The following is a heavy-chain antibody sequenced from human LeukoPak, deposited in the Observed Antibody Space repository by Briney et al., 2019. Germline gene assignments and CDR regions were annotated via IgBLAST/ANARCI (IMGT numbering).Heavy chain of an antibody. D-gene: IGHD3-22*01. CDR1: GGSISSYY. J-gene: IGHJ5*02. CDR2: IYTSGST. CDR3: ARAGSYYDSSGKYNWFDP. V-gene: IGHV4-4*07. Sequence: SETLSLTCTVSGGSISSYYWSWIRQPAGKVLERIGRIYTSGSTNYNPSLKSRVTMSVDTSKNQFSLKLSSVTAADTAVYYCARAGSYYDSSGKYNWFDPWGQGTLVTVSS.